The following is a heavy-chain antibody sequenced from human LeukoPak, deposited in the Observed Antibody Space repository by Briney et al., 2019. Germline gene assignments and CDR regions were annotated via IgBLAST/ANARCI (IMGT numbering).Heavy chain of an antibody. D-gene: IGHD6-13*01. CDR3: ARERVSSSSWFRRDAFDI. J-gene: IGHJ3*02. CDR1: GGSFSGYF. CDR2: INHSGRS. V-gene: IGHV4-34*01. Sequence: SETLSLTCAVYGGSFSGYFCIWIRQPPGKGLEWIGEINHSGRSNYNPSLKSRVTISVDTSKNQFSLKLSSVTAADTAVYYCARERVSSSSWFRRDAFDIWGQGTMVTVSS.